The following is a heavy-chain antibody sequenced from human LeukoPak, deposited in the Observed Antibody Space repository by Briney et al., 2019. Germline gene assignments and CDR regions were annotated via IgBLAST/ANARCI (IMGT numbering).Heavy chain of an antibody. V-gene: IGHV3-7*05. CDR2: IKQDESER. Sequence: PGGSLRLSRVGYGFTFSYYWMSWVRQAPGKGLEWVAKIKQDESERYYVESVKGRFTISRDNARKSLYLQMDSLRAEDTAVYYCARVRVSGYYGMDVWGQGTTVTVSS. D-gene: IGHD2/OR15-2a*01. CDR1: GFTFSYYW. J-gene: IGHJ6*02. CDR3: ARVRVSGYYGMDV.